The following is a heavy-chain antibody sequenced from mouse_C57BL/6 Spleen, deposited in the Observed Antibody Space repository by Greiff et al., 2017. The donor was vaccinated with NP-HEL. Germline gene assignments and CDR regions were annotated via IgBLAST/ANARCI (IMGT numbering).Heavy chain of an antibody. Sequence: EVQLVESEGGLVQPGSSMKLSCTASGFTFSDYYMAWVRQVPEKGLEWVANINYDGSSTYYLDSLKSRFIISRDNAKNILYLQMSSLKYEDTATYYCARFDGYYRGAMDYWGQGTSVTVSS. J-gene: IGHJ4*01. CDR2: INYDGSST. V-gene: IGHV5-16*01. CDR3: ARFDGYYRGAMDY. D-gene: IGHD2-3*01. CDR1: GFTFSDYY.